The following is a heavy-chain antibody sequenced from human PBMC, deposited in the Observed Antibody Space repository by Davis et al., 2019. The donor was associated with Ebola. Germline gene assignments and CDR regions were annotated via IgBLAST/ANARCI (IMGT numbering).Heavy chain of an antibody. CDR1: GDSASGGSGG. D-gene: IGHD3-16*01. CDR3: GRGWGRSGMDV. J-gene: IGHJ6*02. V-gene: IGHV6-1*01. Sequence: HPQTPSPSRAISGDSASGGSGGCNSLRQSPSRGLGWLVSTYYTSEWHNDYGEYVKSRITINPDTSKNQFSLQLNSLQPEDTAVYYCGRGWGRSGMDVWGQGTTVTVSS. CDR2: TYYTSEWHN.